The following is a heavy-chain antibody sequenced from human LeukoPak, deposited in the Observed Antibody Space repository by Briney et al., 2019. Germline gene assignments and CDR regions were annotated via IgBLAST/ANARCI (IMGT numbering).Heavy chain of an antibody. CDR1: GYTFTSYD. V-gene: IGHV1-8*03. D-gene: IGHD6-13*01. J-gene: IGHJ6*03. Sequence: GGSLRLSCAASGYTFTSYDINWVRQATGQGLEWMGWMNPNSGNTGYAQKFQGRVTITRNTSISTAYMELSSLRSEDTAVYYGARVVSSSWSYPWKYYYYYYYMDVWGKGTTVTVSS. CDR2: MNPNSGNT. CDR3: ARVVSSSWSYPWKYYYYYYYMDV.